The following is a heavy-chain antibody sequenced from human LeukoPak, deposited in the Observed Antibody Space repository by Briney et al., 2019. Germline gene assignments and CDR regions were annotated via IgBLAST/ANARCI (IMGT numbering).Heavy chain of an antibody. V-gene: IGHV3-74*01. CDR1: GFTFRSFW. D-gene: IGHD5-18*01. J-gene: IGHJ4*02. CDR3: ARDRSYGLDY. CDR2: INHDGSST. Sequence: GGSLRLSCETSGFTFRSFWIHWVRQAPGKGLVWVSRINHDGSSTNYADSVKGRSTISRDNAKNTLYLQMNSLRAEDTAVYYCARDRSYGLDYWGQGTLVTVSS.